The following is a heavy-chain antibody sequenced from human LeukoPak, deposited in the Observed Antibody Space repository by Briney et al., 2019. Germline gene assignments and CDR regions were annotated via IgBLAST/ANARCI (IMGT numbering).Heavy chain of an antibody. CDR2: IKQDGSEK. J-gene: IGHJ4*02. CDR1: GFTFSSYW. V-gene: IGHV3-7*01. Sequence: GGSLRLSCAASGFTFSSYWMSWVRQAPGKGLEWVANIKQDGSEKYYVDSVKGRFTISRDNAKNSLYLQMNSLRAEDTAVYYCARGMELRYFDWFPPGDYWGQGTLVTVSS. CDR3: ARGMELRYFDWFPPGDY. D-gene: IGHD3-9*01.